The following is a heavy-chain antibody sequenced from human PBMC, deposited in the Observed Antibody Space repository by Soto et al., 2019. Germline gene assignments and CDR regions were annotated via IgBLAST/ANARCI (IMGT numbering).Heavy chain of an antibody. CDR1: GGSISSGGYY. D-gene: IGHD5-18*01. J-gene: IGHJ4*02. Sequence: QVQLQESGPGLVKPSQTLSLTCTVSGGSISSGGYYWSWIRQHPGKGLEWIGYIYYSGSTYYNPSLKSRVTISXXTXKXXFSLKLSSVTAADTAVYYCARRSPSGYSFKYYFDYWGQGTLVTVSS. CDR3: ARRSPSGYSFKYYFDY. CDR2: IYYSGST. V-gene: IGHV4-31*03.